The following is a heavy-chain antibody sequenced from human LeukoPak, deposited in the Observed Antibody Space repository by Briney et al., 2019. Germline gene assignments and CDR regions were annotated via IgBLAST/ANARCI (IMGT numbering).Heavy chain of an antibody. CDR1: GFTFSSYG. Sequence: GRSLRLSCAASGFTFSSYGMHWVRQAPGKGLEWVAVIWYDGSNKYYADSVKGRFTISRDNSKNTLYLQMSSLRAEDTAVYYCAKSYERYFDYWGQGTLVTVSS. CDR3: AKSYERYFDY. V-gene: IGHV3-33*06. J-gene: IGHJ4*02. CDR2: IWYDGSNK. D-gene: IGHD3-3*01.